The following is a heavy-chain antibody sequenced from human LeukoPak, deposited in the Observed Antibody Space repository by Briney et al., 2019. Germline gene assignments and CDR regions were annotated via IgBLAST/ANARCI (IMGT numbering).Heavy chain of an antibody. V-gene: IGHV4-34*01. D-gene: IGHD2-2*01. CDR1: GGSFSGYY. CDR2: INHSGST. CDR3: AGNARASSDY. Sequence: PSETLSLTCVVYGGSFSGYYRSWIRQPPGKGLEWIGEINHSGSTNYNPSLKSRVTISVDTSKNQFSLKLSSVTAADTAVYYCAGNARASSDYWGQGTLVTVSS. J-gene: IGHJ4*02.